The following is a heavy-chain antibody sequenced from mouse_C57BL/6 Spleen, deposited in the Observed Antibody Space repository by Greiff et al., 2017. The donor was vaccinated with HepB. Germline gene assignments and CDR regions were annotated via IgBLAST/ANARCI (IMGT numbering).Heavy chain of an antibody. CDR1: GYTFTSYW. J-gene: IGHJ3*01. V-gene: IGHV1-52*01. D-gene: IGHD2-4*01. CDR2: IDPSDSET. CDR3: ARKHDYVWFAY. Sequence: VQLQQPGAELVRPGSSVKLSCKASGYTFTSYWMPWVKQRPIQGLEWIGNIDPSDSETHYNQKFKDKATLTVDKSSSTAYMQLSSLTSEDSAVYYCARKHDYVWFAYWGQGTLVTVSA.